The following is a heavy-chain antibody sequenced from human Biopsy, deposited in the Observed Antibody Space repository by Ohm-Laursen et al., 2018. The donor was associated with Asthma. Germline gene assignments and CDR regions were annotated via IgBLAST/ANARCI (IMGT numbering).Heavy chain of an antibody. CDR3: ARTYYDFLTGQVNDVFAI. CDR2: INAGNGNT. D-gene: IGHD3-9*01. CDR1: GYTFINYV. V-gene: IGHV1-3*01. Sequence: ASVKVSCKASGYTFINYVINWGRQAPSQRLEWMGWINAGNGNTKFSQKFQGRVTITRDTSASTAYMDLSSLRSEATAVYYCARTYYDFLTGQVNDVFAIWGQGTMVTVSS. J-gene: IGHJ3*02.